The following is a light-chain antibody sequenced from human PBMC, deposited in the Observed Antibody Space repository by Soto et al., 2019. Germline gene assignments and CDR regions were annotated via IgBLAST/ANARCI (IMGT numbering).Light chain of an antibody. Sequence: EIVLTQSPGTLSVSPGERATLPCRASETISSDKLAWYQQKPGQPPSLLIYGTFSRATGIPDRFSGSGSGTDFTLTISRLEPEDSAIYYCQQYGSWTFGQGTKVEI. J-gene: IGKJ1*01. CDR1: ETISSDK. CDR2: GTF. CDR3: QQYGSWT. V-gene: IGKV3-20*01.